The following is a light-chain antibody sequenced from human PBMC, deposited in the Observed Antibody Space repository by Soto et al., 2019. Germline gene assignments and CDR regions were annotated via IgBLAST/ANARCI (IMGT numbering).Light chain of an antibody. Sequence: GMTQTSLSLFLNPGQAASLSCQASQSLLPCDSKTFLSWYLQRPGQPLHLLIYEVSNRFSGVPDRFNGSGSGTDFTLKISRVEAEDVGVFYCMQSVQIPPTFGLGTKVEIK. CDR1: QSLLPCDSKTF. CDR2: EVS. J-gene: IGKJ1*01. V-gene: IGKV2D-29*01. CDR3: MQSVQIPPT.